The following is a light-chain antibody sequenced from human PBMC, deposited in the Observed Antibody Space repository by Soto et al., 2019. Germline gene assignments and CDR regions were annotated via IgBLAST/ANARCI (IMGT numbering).Light chain of an antibody. CDR2: DVS. V-gene: IGLV2-14*03. J-gene: IGLJ3*02. Sequence: QSALTQPASVSGSPGQSITISCTGTSSDVGGYNYVSWFQHHPGTAPKLIIYDVSNRPSGVSLRFSGSKSGSTASLTISGLQADDEADYYCNSYTSGSTWVFGGGTKVTVL. CDR3: NSYTSGSTWV. CDR1: SSDVGGYNY.